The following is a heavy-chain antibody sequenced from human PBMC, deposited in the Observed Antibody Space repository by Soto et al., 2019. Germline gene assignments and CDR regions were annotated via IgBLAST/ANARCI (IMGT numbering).Heavy chain of an antibody. D-gene: IGHD5-18*01. CDR3: ALNVVDTAMALDY. CDR2: IYYSGST. V-gene: IGHV4-39*01. J-gene: IGHJ4*02. CDR1: GGSISSSSYY. Sequence: SETLSLTCTVSGGSISSSSYYWGWIRQPPGKGLEWIGSIYYSGSTYYNPSLKSRVTISVDTSKNQFSLKLSSVTAADTAVYYCALNVVDTAMALDYWGQGTLVTVSS.